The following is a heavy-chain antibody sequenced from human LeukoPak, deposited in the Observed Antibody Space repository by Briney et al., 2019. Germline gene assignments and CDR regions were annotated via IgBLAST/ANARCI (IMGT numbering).Heavy chain of an antibody. Sequence: SVTVSFTSSVGTFIIYAISWVRQAPGQGLEWMGGIIPIFGTANYAQKFQGRVTITADESTSTAYMELSSLRSEDTAVYYCAREREAGYVSLYYFDYWGQGTLVTVSS. CDR1: VGTFIIYA. J-gene: IGHJ4*02. V-gene: IGHV1-69*13. CDR3: AREREAGYVSLYYFDY. D-gene: IGHD5-12*01. CDR2: IIPIFGTA.